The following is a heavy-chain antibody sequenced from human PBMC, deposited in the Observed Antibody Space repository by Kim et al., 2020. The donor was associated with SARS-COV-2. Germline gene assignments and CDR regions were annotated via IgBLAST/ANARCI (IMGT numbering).Heavy chain of an antibody. CDR1: GFIFSSYW. CDR3: ARRSNYYYYGMDV. J-gene: IGHJ6*02. V-gene: IGHV3-74*01. CDR2: INSDGSST. Sequence: GGSLRLSCAASGFIFSSYWMHWVRQAPGKGLVWVSRINSDGSSTSYADSVKGRFTISRDNAKNTLYLQMNSLRSEDTAVYYCARRSNYYYYGMDVWGQGATVTVSS.